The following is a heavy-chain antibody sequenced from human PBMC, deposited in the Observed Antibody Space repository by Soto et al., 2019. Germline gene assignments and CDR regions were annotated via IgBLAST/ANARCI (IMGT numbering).Heavy chain of an antibody. V-gene: IGHV3-11*05. J-gene: IGHJ4*02. Sequence: PGGSLRLSCAASGFTFSDYYMSWIRQAPGKGLEWVSYISSSSSYTNYADSVKGRFTISRDNAKNSLYLQMNSLRAEDTAVYYCARVMGGAAIDYWGQGTLVTVSS. CDR1: GFTFSDYY. CDR2: ISSSSSYT. D-gene: IGHD6-13*01. CDR3: ARVMGGAAIDY.